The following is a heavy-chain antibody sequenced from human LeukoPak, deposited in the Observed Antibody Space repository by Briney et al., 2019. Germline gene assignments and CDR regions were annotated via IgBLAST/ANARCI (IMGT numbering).Heavy chain of an antibody. V-gene: IGHV4-59*01. CDR3: ARQNSGYDLGPFAY. J-gene: IGHJ4*02. Sequence: SETLSLTCTVSGGSISGYYWSWIRQPPGKGLEWIGYIYKSGSTNYNPSLKSRVTISVDTSKNQFSLKLRSVTAADTAVYYCARQNSGYDLGPFAYWGQGILVTVSS. D-gene: IGHD5-12*01. CDR1: GGSISGYY. CDR2: IYKSGST.